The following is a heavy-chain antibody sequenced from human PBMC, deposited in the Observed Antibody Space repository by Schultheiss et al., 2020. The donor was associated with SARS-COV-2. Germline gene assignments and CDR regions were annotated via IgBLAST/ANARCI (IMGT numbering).Heavy chain of an antibody. V-gene: IGHV4-34*01. Sequence: SQTLSLTCAVYGGSFSGYYWSWIRQPPGKGLEWIGEINHSGSTNYNPSLKSRVTISVDTSKNQFSLKLSSVTAADTAVYYCARQTRWSGYPSDWGQGTLVTVSS. D-gene: IGHD3-3*01. J-gene: IGHJ4*02. CDR2: INHSGST. CDR3: ARQTRWSGYPSD. CDR1: GGSFSGYY.